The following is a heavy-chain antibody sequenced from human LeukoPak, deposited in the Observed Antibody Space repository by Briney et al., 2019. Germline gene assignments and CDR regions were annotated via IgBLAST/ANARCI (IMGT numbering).Heavy chain of an antibody. D-gene: IGHD2-2*01. CDR1: GFTFSDYY. CDR3: AKDPQDCSSTSCYFDY. J-gene: IGHJ4*02. Sequence: GGSLRLSCAASGFTFSDYYMSWVRQAPGKGLEWVSPISGSGGNTYYADSVKGRFTISRDNSKNTLYLQMNSLRAEDTAVYYCAKDPQDCSSTSCYFDYWGQGALVTVSS. V-gene: IGHV3-23*01. CDR2: ISGSGGNT.